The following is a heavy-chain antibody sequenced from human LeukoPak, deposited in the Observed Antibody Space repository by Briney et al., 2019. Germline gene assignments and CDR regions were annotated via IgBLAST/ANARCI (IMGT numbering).Heavy chain of an antibody. Sequence: ASVKVSCKGSGYTFTSCAFRWVRQAPGQGLEWMGWMNPNSGNTGYAQKFQGRVTMTRNTSISTAYMELSSLRSEDTAVYYCARAVVGARSYYYYYGMDVWGQGTTVTVSS. D-gene: IGHD1-26*01. CDR1: GYTFTSCA. CDR2: MNPNSGNT. V-gene: IGHV1-8*01. CDR3: ARAVVGARSYYYYYGMDV. J-gene: IGHJ6*02.